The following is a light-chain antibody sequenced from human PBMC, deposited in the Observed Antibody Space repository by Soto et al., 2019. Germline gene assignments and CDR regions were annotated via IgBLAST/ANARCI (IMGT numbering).Light chain of an antibody. J-gene: IGKJ1*01. CDR2: GAS. Sequence: DIVLTQSTGTLSLSPGQRATLSCRASQSISSSFLAWYQQKPGQAPRLLIYGASSRATGIPDRFSGSGSGTDFTLTISRLEPEDFAVYYCQQCGSSPETFGQGTKV. V-gene: IGKV3-20*01. CDR1: QSISSSF. CDR3: QQCGSSPET.